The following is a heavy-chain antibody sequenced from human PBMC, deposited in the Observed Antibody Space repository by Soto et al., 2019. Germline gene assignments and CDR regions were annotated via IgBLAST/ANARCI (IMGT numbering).Heavy chain of an antibody. J-gene: IGHJ5*02. Sequence: QVQLQESGPGLVKPSQTLSLTCTVPGGSISSGGYYWSWIRQHPGTGLEWIVYIYFSGSTSYNPSLKSRVTISVDTSKIQFSLKLSSVTAAATAVYYCARSIDPWGQGTLVTVSS. CDR3: ARSIDP. V-gene: IGHV4-31*03. CDR2: IYFSGST. CDR1: GGSISSGGYY.